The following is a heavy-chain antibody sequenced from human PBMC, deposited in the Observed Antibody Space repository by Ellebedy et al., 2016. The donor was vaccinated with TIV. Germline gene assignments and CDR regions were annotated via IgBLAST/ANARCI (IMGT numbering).Heavy chain of an antibody. CDR2: ISASGGST. J-gene: IGHJ2*01. CDR3: AKGLTGDRGGWGWYFDL. CDR1: GFTFSSYA. D-gene: IGHD7-27*01. V-gene: IGHV3-23*01. Sequence: GESLKISCAASGFTFSSYAMSWVRQAPGKGLEWVSGISASGGSTYYGDSVKGRFSISRDSSKNTLYLQMNSLRVEDTAIYYCAKGLTGDRGGWGWYFDLWGRGTVVTVSS.